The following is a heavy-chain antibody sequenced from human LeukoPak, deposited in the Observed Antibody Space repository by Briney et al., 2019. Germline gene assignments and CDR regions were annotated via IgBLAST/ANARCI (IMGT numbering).Heavy chain of an antibody. J-gene: IGHJ5*02. V-gene: IGHV1-18*01. CDR3: ARNRYDFWSGYWTWFDP. Sequence: XAPGQXXXXXGXXXAYNGNTNYAQKLQGRVTMTTDTSASTAYMELRSLRSDDTAVYYCARNRYDFWSGYWTWFDPWGQGTLVTVSS. CDR2: XXAYNGNT. D-gene: IGHD3-3*01.